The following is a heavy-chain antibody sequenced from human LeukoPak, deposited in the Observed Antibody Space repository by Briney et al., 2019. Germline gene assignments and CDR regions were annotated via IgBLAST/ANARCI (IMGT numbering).Heavy chain of an antibody. J-gene: IGHJ5*02. CDR1: GYSFTSYW. CDR3: ARHYSSSWYWFDP. V-gene: IGHV5-51*01. D-gene: IGHD6-13*01. Sequence: GESLKISCKGSGYSFTSYWIGWVRQMPGKGLEWMGIIYPGDSDTRYSPSFEGQVTISADKSISTAYLQWSSLKASDTAMYYCARHYSSSWYWFDPWGQGTPVTVSS. CDR2: IYPGDSDT.